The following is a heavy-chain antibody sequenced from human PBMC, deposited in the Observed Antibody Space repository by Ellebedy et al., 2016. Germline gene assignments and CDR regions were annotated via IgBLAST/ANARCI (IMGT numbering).Heavy chain of an antibody. J-gene: IGHJ4*02. CDR2: ISGSGGST. D-gene: IGHD3-3*01. CDR3: ARSSGLLYPFDY. CDR1: GFIFSNYA. Sequence: GESLKISCAASGFIFSNYAMSWVRQAAGKGLEWVSAISGSGGSTYYADSVKGRFTICRDNSKNTLYMQMNSLRAEDTAVYYCARSSGLLYPFDYWGQGTLVTVSS. V-gene: IGHV3-23*01.